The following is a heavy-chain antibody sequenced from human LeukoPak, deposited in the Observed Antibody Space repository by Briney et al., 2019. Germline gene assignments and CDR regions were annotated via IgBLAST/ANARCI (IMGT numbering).Heavy chain of an antibody. J-gene: IGHJ3*02. CDR2: NSGSGGST. Sequence: GGSLRLSCAASGFTFSSYAMSWVRQAPGKGLEWVSANSGSGGSTYYADSVKGRFTFSRDNSKNTLYLQMNSLRAEDTAVYYCAKDRCLGDCYSPEAFDIWGQGTMVTVSS. CDR3: AKDRCLGDCYSPEAFDI. CDR1: GFTFSSYA. V-gene: IGHV3-23*01. D-gene: IGHD2-21*01.